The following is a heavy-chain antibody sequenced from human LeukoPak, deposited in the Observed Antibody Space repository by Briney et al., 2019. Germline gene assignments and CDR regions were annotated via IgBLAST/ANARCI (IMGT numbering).Heavy chain of an antibody. CDR2: ISCSSSTI. CDR3: ARDPSTYYYDSSGSRYYYYYMDV. J-gene: IGHJ6*03. V-gene: IGHV3-48*01. CDR1: GFTFISYS. D-gene: IGHD3-22*01. Sequence: GGSLRLSCAASGFTFISYSMNWVRPAPGKGLEGVSYISCSSSTIYYADSVKGRFTISRDNAKNSLYLQMNSLRAEDMDVYYCARDPSTYYYDSSGSRYYYYYMDVWGKGTTVTVSS.